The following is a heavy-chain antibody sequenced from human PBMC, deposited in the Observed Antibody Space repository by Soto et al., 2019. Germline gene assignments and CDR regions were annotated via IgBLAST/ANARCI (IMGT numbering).Heavy chain of an antibody. CDR2: FSGGGDTT. CDR1: GFTFNNYA. J-gene: IGHJ4*02. D-gene: IGHD3-10*01. V-gene: IGHV3-23*01. Sequence: EVQLLESGGGLVQPGGSLRLSCAASGFTFNNYAMTWVRQAPGKELEWVSAFSGGGDTTSYADSVKGRFTVSRDGSKNTLYLQMSSLRAEDTALYYCAKGRGGSGSLTPRVDFCGQGTLVTVSS. CDR3: AKGRGGSGSLTPRVDF.